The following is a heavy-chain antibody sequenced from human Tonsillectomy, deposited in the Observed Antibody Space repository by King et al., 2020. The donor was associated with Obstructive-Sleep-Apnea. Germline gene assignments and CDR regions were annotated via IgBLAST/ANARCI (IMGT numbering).Heavy chain of an antibody. CDR1: GFTFSTYN. D-gene: IGHD3-10*01. V-gene: IGHV3-21*06. Sequence: QLVQSGGGLVKPGGSLRPSCAASGFTFSTYNRTWSRKAPGKGLEWFSRKISSSSNINYADSVKGRFTISRDNAKNSLYLQMDSLRAEDTAVYYCARDPHFITMVRGYNWFDPWGQGTLVTVSS. J-gene: IGHJ5*02. CDR2: KISSSSNI. CDR3: ARDPHFITMVRGYNWFDP.